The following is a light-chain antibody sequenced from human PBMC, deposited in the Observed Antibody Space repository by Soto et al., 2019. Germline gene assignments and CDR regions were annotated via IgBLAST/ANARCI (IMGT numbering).Light chain of an antibody. V-gene: IGLV1-44*01. CDR3: ATWDDSLIGAV. J-gene: IGLJ7*01. Sequence: QAVVTQPPSASGTPGQRVTISCSGSSSNIGSNTVNWYQQLPGAAPKLLIYSNDQRPSGVPDRFSGSKSGTSASLAISGLQSEDEAVYYCATWDDSLIGAVFGGGTQLTVL. CDR2: SND. CDR1: SSNIGSNT.